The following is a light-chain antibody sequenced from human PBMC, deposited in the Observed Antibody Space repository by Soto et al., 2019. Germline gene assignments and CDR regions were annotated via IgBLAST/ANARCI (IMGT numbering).Light chain of an antibody. J-gene: IGKJ5*01. V-gene: IGKV1-33*01. CDR1: QNINNY. CDR2: DAS. Sequence: DIEMTQSPSSLSGSVGDRFTITWQASQNINNYLNWYQQKPVRAPKILIYDASNLEAGVPSRFRGRGSGTDFTFTISRLQHEDIATYYCQQYENPPTFGKGTRREIK. CDR3: QQYENPPT.